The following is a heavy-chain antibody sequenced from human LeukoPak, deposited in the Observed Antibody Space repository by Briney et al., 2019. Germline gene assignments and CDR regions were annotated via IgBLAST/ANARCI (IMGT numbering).Heavy chain of an antibody. J-gene: IGHJ4*02. D-gene: IGHD3-22*01. V-gene: IGHV1-2*02. CDR2: INPNSGGT. CDR1: GYTFTDYY. Sequence: GASVKVSCKASGYTFTDYYIHWVRQAPGQGLEWMGWINPNSGGTNYAQKFQGGVTMTRDTSISTAYMELSRLRSDDTAVYYCARGSMIVMLTWRPPFEYWGQGTLVTVSS. CDR3: ARGSMIVMLTWRPPFEY.